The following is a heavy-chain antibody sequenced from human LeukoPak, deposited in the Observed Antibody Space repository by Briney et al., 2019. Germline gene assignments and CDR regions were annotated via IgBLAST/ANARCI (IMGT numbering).Heavy chain of an antibody. CDR3: AKDSSSYAWGYMDV. V-gene: IGHV3-23*01. J-gene: IGHJ6*03. D-gene: IGHD3-16*01. CDR1: GFTFSTYA. CDR2: IGGSDGRT. Sequence: GGSLRLSCAASGFTFSTYAISWVRQAPGKGLEWVSLIGGSDGRTRYADSVKGRFTISRDNSKNTLYLEMNSLRAEDTAVYYCAKDSSSYAWGYMDVGGKGTTVTIS.